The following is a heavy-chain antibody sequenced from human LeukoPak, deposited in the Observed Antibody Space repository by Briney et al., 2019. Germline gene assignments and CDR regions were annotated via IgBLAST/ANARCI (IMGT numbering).Heavy chain of an antibody. CDR1: GFTVSSNY. CDR3: AKVGYSACYDY. J-gene: IGHJ4*02. CDR2: IYSGGST. Sequence: GGSLRLSCAATGFTVSSNYMSWVRQAPGQGLEWVSVIYSGGSTYYADSVKGRFTISRDNSKNTLYLQMNSLRAEDTAVYYCAKVGYSACYDYWGQGTLVTVSS. D-gene: IGHD5-18*01. V-gene: IGHV3-53*01.